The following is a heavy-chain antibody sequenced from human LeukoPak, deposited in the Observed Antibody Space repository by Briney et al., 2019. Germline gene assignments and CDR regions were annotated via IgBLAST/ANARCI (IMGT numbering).Heavy chain of an antibody. CDR1: GFTFSSYE. CDR3: AKCSATCYANAFDI. Sequence: GGSLRLSCAASGFTFSSYEMNWVRQAPGKGLEWVSAISGSGSDTEYADSVKGRFTISRDNSKNTLYLQMSSLRVEDTAVYYCAKCSATCYANAFDIWGQGTMVTVSS. J-gene: IGHJ3*02. V-gene: IGHV3-23*01. CDR2: ISGSGSDT. D-gene: IGHD2-2*01.